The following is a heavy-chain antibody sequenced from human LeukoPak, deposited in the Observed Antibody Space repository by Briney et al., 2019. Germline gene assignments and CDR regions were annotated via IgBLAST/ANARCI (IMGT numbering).Heavy chain of an antibody. Sequence: SVKVSCKASGGTFSSYAISWVRQAPGQGLEWMGGIIPIFGTADYAQKFQGRVTITADESTSTAYMELSSPRSEDTAGYYCAGPGAHWGSPSCYSGGDYWGQGPLAPVSS. CDR1: GGTFSSYA. V-gene: IGHV1-69*13. J-gene: IGHJ4*02. D-gene: IGHD2-2*02. CDR2: IIPIFGTA. CDR3: AGPGAHWGSPSCYSGGDY.